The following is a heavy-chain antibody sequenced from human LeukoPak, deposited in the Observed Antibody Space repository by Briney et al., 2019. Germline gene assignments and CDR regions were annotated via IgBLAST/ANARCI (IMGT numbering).Heavy chain of an antibody. J-gene: IGHJ3*02. CDR2: IIPIFGTA. CDR3: ARADLGYCSGGSCSAFDI. Sequence: SVKVSCKASGGTFSSYAISWVRQAPGQGLGWMGGIIPIFGTANYAQKFQGRVTITADESTSTAYMELSSLRSEDTAVYYSARADLGYCSGGSCSAFDIWGQGTMVTVSS. V-gene: IGHV1-69*01. D-gene: IGHD2-15*01. CDR1: GGTFSSYA.